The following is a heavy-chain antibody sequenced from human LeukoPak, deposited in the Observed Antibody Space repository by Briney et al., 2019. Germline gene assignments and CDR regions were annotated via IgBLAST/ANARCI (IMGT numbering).Heavy chain of an antibody. CDR3: AKPHTTGNNYYYYMDV. CDR2: ISSSGAST. D-gene: IGHD1-1*01. Sequence: GGSLRLSCVASGFTFSNYAMSWVRQAPGKGLEWVSAISSSGASTFYADSVKGRFTISRDNSKNTLYLQVNSLRAEDTAVYYCAKPHTTGNNYYYYMDVWGKGTTVTVSS. CDR1: GFTFSNYA. J-gene: IGHJ6*03. V-gene: IGHV3-23*01.